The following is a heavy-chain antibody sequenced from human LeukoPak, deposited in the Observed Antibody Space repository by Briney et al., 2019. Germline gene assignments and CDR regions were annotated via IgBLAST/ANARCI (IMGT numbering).Heavy chain of an antibody. J-gene: IGHJ4*02. CDR1: GFTFSSYA. Sequence: PGGSLRPSCAASGFTFSSYAMNWVRQAPGKGLEWVSTISGRGDYTYYADSVKGRFTISRDNSKNTLYLQMNSLRAEDTAVYYCAKTCGSGSSFAFDYWGQGTLVTVSS. V-gene: IGHV3-23*01. CDR3: AKTCGSGSSFAFDY. CDR2: ISGRGDYT. D-gene: IGHD3-10*01.